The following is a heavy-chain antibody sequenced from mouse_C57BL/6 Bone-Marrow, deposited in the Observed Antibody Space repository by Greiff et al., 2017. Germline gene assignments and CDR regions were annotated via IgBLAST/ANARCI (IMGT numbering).Heavy chain of an antibody. D-gene: IGHD1-1*01. CDR2: ISNGGGST. CDR3: ARPDYYGSPSFDY. J-gene: IGHJ2*01. Sequence: DVKLVESGGGLVQPGGSLKLSCAASGFTFSDYYMYWVRQTPEKRLEWVAYISNGGGSTYYPDTVKGRFTISRDNAKNTLYLQMSRLKSEDTAMYDCARPDYYGSPSFDYWGQGTTLTVSS. CDR1: GFTFSDYY. V-gene: IGHV5-12*01.